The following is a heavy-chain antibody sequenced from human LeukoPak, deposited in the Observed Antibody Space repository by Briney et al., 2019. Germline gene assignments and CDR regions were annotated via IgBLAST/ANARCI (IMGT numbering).Heavy chain of an antibody. Sequence: ASVKVSCKASGYTLTSDGTSWVPHAPGQGLEWMGWISAYNGNTNYAQKLQGRVTMSTDTSTSTAYMELWSLRSDDTAVYYYARDHWYSSGSYYFDYWGQGTLVTVSS. V-gene: IGHV1-18*01. CDR3: ARDHWYSSGSYYFDY. CDR2: ISAYNGNT. J-gene: IGHJ4*02. CDR1: GYTLTSDG. D-gene: IGHD6-19*01.